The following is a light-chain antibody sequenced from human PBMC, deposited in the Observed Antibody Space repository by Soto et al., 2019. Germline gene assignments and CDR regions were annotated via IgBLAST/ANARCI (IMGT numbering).Light chain of an antibody. CDR1: QTFSSR. J-gene: IGKJ5*01. Sequence: DIQLTRSPSTLSASVGDRVTITCRASQTFSSRLAWYQQKPGKAPKLLIYKASSLQIGVPSRFSGSGSGTEFTLTITSLQPDDFATYYCQQYTYYPITFGQGTRLEI. V-gene: IGKV1-5*03. CDR3: QQYTYYPIT. CDR2: KAS.